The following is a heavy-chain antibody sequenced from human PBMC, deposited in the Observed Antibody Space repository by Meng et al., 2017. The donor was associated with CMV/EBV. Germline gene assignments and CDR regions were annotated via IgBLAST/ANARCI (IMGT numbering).Heavy chain of an antibody. Sequence: QWQLVQSGTQVNKPGASVKASCKTSGYTFTSYYMHWVRQAPGKGLEWMGIINPSGGSTSYAQKFQGRVTMTRDTSTSTVYMELSSLRSEDTAVYYCARARSRKGSSYIAAAGPQMDYWGQGTLVTVSS. V-gene: IGHV1-46*01. D-gene: IGHD6-13*01. J-gene: IGHJ4*02. CDR2: INPSGGST. CDR3: ARARSRKGSSYIAAAGPQMDY. CDR1: GYTFTSYY.